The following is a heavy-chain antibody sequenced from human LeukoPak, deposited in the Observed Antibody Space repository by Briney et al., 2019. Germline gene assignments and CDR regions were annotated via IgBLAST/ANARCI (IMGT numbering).Heavy chain of an antibody. J-gene: IGHJ5*02. CDR3: ARGYDYSSSSYWFDP. D-gene: IGHD6-6*01. CDR1: GGSISSYY. V-gene: IGHV4-59*12. Sequence: SETLSLTCTVSGGSISSYYWSWIRQPPGKGLEWIGYIYYSGSTNYNPSLKSRVTISVDTSKNQFSLKLSSVTAADTAVYYCARGYDYSSSSYWFDPWGQGTLVTVSS. CDR2: IYYSGST.